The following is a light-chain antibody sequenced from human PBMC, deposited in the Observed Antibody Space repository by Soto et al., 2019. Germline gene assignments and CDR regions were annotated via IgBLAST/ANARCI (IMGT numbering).Light chain of an antibody. V-gene: IGKV3-20*01. CDR1: QSVSGTY. J-gene: IGKJ4*01. CDR3: QQFGSSLLT. CDR2: GAS. Sequence: EIVLTQSPGTLSLSPGERATLSCRASQSVSGTYLAWYQQKPGQAPRLLIYGASSRATGIPDRFSGSGSGTDFTLTISRLEPEDFAVYYCQQFGSSLLTFGGGTKV.